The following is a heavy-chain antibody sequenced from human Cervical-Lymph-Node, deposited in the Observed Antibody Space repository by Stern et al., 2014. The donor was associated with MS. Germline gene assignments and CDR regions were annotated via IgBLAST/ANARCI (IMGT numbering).Heavy chain of an antibody. CDR2: INWNGGST. Sequence: EMQLVESGGGVERPGGSLRLSCAASGFSFDDYGMSWVRHAPGKGLEWVSSINWNGGSTDYADSVKGRFTISRDNAKNSLYLQMNSLRAEDTALYHCTRSVEMATIDAFDIWGQGTMVTVSS. CDR1: GFSFDDYG. D-gene: IGHD5-24*01. CDR3: TRSVEMATIDAFDI. V-gene: IGHV3-20*01. J-gene: IGHJ3*02.